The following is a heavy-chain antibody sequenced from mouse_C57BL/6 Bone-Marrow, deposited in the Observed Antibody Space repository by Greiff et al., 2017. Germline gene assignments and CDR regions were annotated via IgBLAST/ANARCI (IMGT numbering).Heavy chain of an antibody. J-gene: IGHJ1*03. D-gene: IGHD1-1*01. CDR1: GFTFSDYY. CDR3: ARPIPDLLRYWYFDV. Sequence: EVQLVESGGGLVQPGGSLKLSCAASGFTFSDYYMSWVRQTPEKRLEWVAYISTGGGSTYYPDTVKGRFTISRDNATNTLYLQMSSLKSEDAAMYYCARPIPDLLRYWYFDVWGTGTTVTVSS. V-gene: IGHV5-12*01. CDR2: ISTGGGST.